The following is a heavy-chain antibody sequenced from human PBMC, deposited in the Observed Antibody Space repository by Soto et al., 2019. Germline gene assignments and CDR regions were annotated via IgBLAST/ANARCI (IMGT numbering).Heavy chain of an antibody. D-gene: IGHD3-16*01. V-gene: IGHV3-66*01. J-gene: IGHJ6*03. Sequence: GGSLRLSCAASGFTASSNYMSWFRQAPGKGLEWVSVIYSGGSTYYADSVKGRFTISRDNSKNTLYLQMNSLRAEDTAVYYCARDNGYYDYIWWSDSRYYLDVSGKGTTVTVS. CDR2: IYSGGST. CDR1: GFTASSNY. CDR3: ARDNGYYDYIWWSDSRYYLDV.